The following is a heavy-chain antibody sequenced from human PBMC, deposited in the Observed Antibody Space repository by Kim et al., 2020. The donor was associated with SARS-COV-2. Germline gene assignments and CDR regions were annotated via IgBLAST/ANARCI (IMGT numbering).Heavy chain of an antibody. Sequence: SETLSLTCTVSGGSISSSSYYWGWIRQPPGKGLEWIGSIYYSGSTYYNPSLKSRVTISVDTSKNQFSLKLSSVTAADTAVYYCARHVPQTNYYDSSGYYYEVDPYFDYWGQGTLVTFSS. CDR2: IYYSGST. V-gene: IGHV4-39*01. CDR3: ARHVPQTNYYDSSGYYYEVDPYFDY. D-gene: IGHD3-22*01. CDR1: GGSISSSSYY. J-gene: IGHJ4*02.